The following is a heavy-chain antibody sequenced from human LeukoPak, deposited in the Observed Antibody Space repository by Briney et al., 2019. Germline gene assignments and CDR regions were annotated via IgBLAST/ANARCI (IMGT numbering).Heavy chain of an antibody. CDR1: GFTVSTNY. D-gene: IGHD2-15*01. V-gene: IGHV3-53*04. CDR2: IYSGDST. J-gene: IGHJ4*02. CDR3: ARDLRGGNFDY. Sequence: GGSLRLSCAASGFTVSTNYMSWVRQAPGKGLEWVSVIYSGDSTYYADSVEGRFTISRHSSKNTLYLQMNSLRAEDTAVYYCARDLRGGNFDYWGQGTLVTVSS.